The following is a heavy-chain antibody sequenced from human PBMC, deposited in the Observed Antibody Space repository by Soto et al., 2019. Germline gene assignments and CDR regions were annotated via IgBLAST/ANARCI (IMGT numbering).Heavy chain of an antibody. D-gene: IGHD5-18*01. CDR1: GYAITNGYY. CDR3: TRGVRGYLSY. Sequence: PSETLSLTCNVSGYAITNGYYWGWIRQTPGKGLEWIGTIYHRGSTAHTPSLQSRLTISLDTSKNQFSLMLTSVTAADTAVYVCTRGVRGYLSYWGQGTLVTVSS. V-gene: IGHV4-38-2*02. CDR2: IYHRGST. J-gene: IGHJ4*02.